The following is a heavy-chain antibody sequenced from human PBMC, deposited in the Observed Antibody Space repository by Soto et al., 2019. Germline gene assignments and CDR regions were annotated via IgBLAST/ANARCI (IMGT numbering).Heavy chain of an antibody. J-gene: IGHJ5*02. D-gene: IGHD7-27*01. V-gene: IGHV4-4*07. CDR3: AKTKPGDPCFDP. Sequence: QVQLQESGLGLVKPSETLSLTCTVSGASISNYFWSWIRQPAGRGLEWIGRFSTTRDPIYNPSLSSRVTLSVDTSKNRLSLTLSSVSAAVTAVYYCAKTKPGDPCFDPWGQGTLVTVSS. CDR1: GASISNYF. CDR2: FSTTRDP.